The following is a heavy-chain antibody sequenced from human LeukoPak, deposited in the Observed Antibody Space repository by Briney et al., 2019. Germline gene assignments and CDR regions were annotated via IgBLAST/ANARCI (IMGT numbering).Heavy chain of an antibody. V-gene: IGHV4-59*01. D-gene: IGHD3-22*01. Sequence: SETLSLTCTVSGGSISSYYWSWIRQPPGKGLEWIGYIYYSGSTNYNPSLKSRVTISVDTSKNQFSLKLSSVTAADTAVYYCARSGSYYYDSSGSFFDYRGQGTLVTVSP. CDR1: GGSISSYY. J-gene: IGHJ4*02. CDR3: ARSGSYYYDSSGSFFDY. CDR2: IYYSGST.